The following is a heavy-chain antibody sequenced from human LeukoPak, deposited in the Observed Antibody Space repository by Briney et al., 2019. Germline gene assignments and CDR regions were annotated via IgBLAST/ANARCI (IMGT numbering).Heavy chain of an antibody. J-gene: IGHJ4*02. CDR3: VLYSNYANDY. V-gene: IGHV3-23*01. CDR1: GFTFSSYA. Sequence: PGGSLRLSCAVSGFTFSSYAMSWVRQAPGKGLEWVSAISGSGGSTYYADSVKGRFTNSRDNSKNTLYLQMNSLRAEDTAVYYCVLYSNYANDYWGQGTLVTVSS. CDR2: ISGSGGST. D-gene: IGHD4-11*01.